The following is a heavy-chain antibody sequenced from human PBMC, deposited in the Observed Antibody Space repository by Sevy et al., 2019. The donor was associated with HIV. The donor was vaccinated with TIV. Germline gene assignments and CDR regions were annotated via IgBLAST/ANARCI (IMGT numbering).Heavy chain of an antibody. CDR2: ILYDGSNK. D-gene: IGHD4-17*01. J-gene: IGHJ4*02. CDR1: GFTFSSYV. V-gene: IGHV3-30-3*01. CDR3: ARDWTVPDY. Sequence: GGSMRLSCAASGFTFSSYVMHWVRQAPGKGLEWVAVILYDGSNKYYADSVKGRFTISRDNSKNTLYLQMNSLRAEDTAVYYCARDWTVPDYWGQGTLVTVSS.